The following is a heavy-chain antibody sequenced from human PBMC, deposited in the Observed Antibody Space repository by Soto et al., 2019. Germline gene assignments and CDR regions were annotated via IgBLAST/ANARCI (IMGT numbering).Heavy chain of an antibody. D-gene: IGHD2-21*02. CDR2: ISSSGSTI. Sequence: RLSCAASGFTFSSYEMNWVRQAPGKGLEWVSYISSSGSTIYYADSVKGRFTISRDNAKNSLYLQMNGLRAEDTAVYYCARVRIVVVTTYPGDYYGMDVWGQGTTVTVSS. V-gene: IGHV3-48*03. CDR3: ARVRIVVVTTYPGDYYGMDV. CDR1: GFTFSSYE. J-gene: IGHJ6*02.